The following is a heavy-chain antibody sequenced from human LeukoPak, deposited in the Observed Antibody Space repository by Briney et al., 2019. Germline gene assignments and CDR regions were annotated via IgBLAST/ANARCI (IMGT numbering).Heavy chain of an antibody. CDR2: IDHSGTT. CDR1: GGSFSGYY. Sequence: SETLSLTCAVSGGSFSGYYWSWIRQPPGRGLEWIGEIDHSGTTNYNPSLKGRVTVSVDTSRNQFSLKLSSVTAADTAGYYCARHRHRVTVVRGVICEWFDPWGQGTLVTVSS. J-gene: IGHJ5*02. D-gene: IGHD3-10*01. CDR3: ARHRHRVTVVRGVICEWFDP. V-gene: IGHV4-34*01.